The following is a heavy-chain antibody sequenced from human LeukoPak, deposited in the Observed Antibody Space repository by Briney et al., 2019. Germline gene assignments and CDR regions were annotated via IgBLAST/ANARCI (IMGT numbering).Heavy chain of an antibody. J-gene: IGHJ3*02. CDR3: ASYGSGSYRGAFDI. CDR1: GGSISSSNW. Sequence: KPPGTLSLTCAVSGGSISSSNWWSWVRQPPGQGLGWIGEIYHSGSTNYNPSLKSRVTISVDKSKNQFSLKLSSVTAADTAVYYCASYGSGSYRGAFDIWGQGTMVTVSS. V-gene: IGHV4-4*03. D-gene: IGHD3-10*01. CDR2: IYHSGST.